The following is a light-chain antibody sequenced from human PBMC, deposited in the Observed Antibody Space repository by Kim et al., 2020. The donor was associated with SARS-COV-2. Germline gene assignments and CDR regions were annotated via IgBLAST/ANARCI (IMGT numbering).Light chain of an antibody. CDR3: SSYTSSNTVV. CDR1: SSDVGGYNY. V-gene: IGLV2-14*01. Sequence: QSALTQPASVSGSPGQSITISCTGTSSDVGGYNYVSWYQQYPGKVPKLMIYDVSKRPSGVSNRFSASKSGNTASLTISGLQAEDEADYYCSSYTSSNTVVFGGGTKLTVL. J-gene: IGLJ2*01. CDR2: DVS.